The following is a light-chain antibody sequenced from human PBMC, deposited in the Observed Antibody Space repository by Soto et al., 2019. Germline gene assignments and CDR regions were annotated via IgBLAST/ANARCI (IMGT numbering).Light chain of an antibody. CDR3: ETWDSSLSAEA. CDR2: HNN. CDR1: SSNIGNNF. J-gene: IGLJ2*01. Sequence: QSVLTQPPSVSAAPGQKVTISCSGSSSNIGNNFVSWYQQLPGKAPKLLISHNNKRPSGIPDRFSGSKSGTSATLGSTGLQTGDEADYYCETWDSSLSAEAFGGGTKVTVL. V-gene: IGLV1-51*01.